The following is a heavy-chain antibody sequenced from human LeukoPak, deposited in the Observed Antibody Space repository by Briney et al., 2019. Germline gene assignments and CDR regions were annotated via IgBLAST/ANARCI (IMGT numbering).Heavy chain of an antibody. CDR2: IHPGDSDT. D-gene: IGHD1-26*01. Sequence: GESLKISCKGSEYRFTSYWIGWVRQMPGKGLEWMGIIHPGDSDTRYSPSFQGQVTISADKSISTAYLQWSSLKASDTAMYYCARLVGAGNRYFDFWGQGTLVTVSS. V-gene: IGHV5-51*01. J-gene: IGHJ4*02. CDR3: ARLVGAGNRYFDF. CDR1: EYRFTSYW.